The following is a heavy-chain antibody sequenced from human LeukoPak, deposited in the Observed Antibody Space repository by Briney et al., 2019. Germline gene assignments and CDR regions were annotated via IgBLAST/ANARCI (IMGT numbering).Heavy chain of an antibody. D-gene: IGHD3-3*01. V-gene: IGHV4-38-2*02. J-gene: IGHJ5*02. CDR1: GYSISSGYY. Sequence: SETLSLTCTVPGYSISSGYYWGWIRQPPGKGLEWLRSIYHSGSTYYNPSLKSRVTISVDTSKNQFSLKLSSVTAADTAVYYCARVAPQTYYDFWSGYPYLNWFDPWGQGTLVTVSS. CDR2: IYHSGST. CDR3: ARVAPQTYYDFWSGYPYLNWFDP.